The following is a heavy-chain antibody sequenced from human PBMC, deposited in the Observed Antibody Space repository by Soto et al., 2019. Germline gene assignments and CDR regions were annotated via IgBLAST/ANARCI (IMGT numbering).Heavy chain of an antibody. CDR2: IYYSGST. CDR1: GGSISSYY. J-gene: IGHJ6*02. D-gene: IGHD4-17*01. V-gene: IGHV4-59*08. CDR3: ASSATVTTDYGMDV. Sequence: QVQLQESGPGLVKSSETLSLTCSVSGGSISSYYWSWIRQPPGKGLEWIGYIYYSGSTNYNPSLTSRVTISVDTFKTQFFLNLSSVTAADTAVYYCASSATVTTDYGMDVWCQGTTVTVSS.